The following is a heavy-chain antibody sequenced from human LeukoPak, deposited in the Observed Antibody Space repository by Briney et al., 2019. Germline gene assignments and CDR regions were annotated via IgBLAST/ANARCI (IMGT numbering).Heavy chain of an antibody. Sequence: SVKVSCKASGGTFISYAISWVRQAPGQGLEWMGRIIPILGIANYAQKFQGRVTITADKSTSTAYMELSSLRSEDTAVYYCARAVGYSSSWLDIWGQGTMVTVSS. V-gene: IGHV1-69*04. CDR3: ARAVGYSSSWLDI. J-gene: IGHJ3*02. CDR2: IIPILGIA. D-gene: IGHD6-13*01. CDR1: GGTFISYA.